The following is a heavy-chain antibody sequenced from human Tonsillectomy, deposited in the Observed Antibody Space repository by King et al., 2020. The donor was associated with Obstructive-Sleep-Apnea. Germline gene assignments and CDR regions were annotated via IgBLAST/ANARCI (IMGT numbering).Heavy chain of an antibody. CDR2: IYYSGST. V-gene: IGHV4-59*01. CDR3: ARGQVGWFDP. CDR1: GGSISSYY. J-gene: IGHJ5*02. D-gene: IGHD1-26*01. Sequence: VQLQESGPGLVKPSETLSLTCTVSGGSISSYYWSWIRQPPGKGLEWMGYIYYSGSTNYNPSLKSRVTISVDTSKNQFSLKLSSVTAADTAVYYCARGQVGWFDPWGQGTLVTVSS.